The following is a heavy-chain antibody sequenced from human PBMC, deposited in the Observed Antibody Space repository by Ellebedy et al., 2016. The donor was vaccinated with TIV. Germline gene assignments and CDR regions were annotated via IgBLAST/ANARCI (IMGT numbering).Heavy chain of an antibody. V-gene: IGHV3-23*01. Sequence: GESLKISCAASGFTFSNFAISWVRQAPGKGLEWVSAISGTGGATYYADSIKGRFTISRANSKNTLYLQMNSLRAEDTAVYYCVRDYSGSGNFDIWGLGAMVTVSS. CDR2: ISGTGGAT. CDR3: VRDYSGSGNFDI. CDR1: GFTFSNFA. J-gene: IGHJ3*02. D-gene: IGHD3-10*01.